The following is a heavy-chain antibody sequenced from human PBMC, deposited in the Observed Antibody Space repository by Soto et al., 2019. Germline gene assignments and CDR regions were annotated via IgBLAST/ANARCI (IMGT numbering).Heavy chain of an antibody. D-gene: IGHD6-13*01. CDR1: GGTFSSYA. Sequence: QVQLVQSGAEVKKPGSSVKVSCKASGGTFSSYAISWVRQAPGQGLEWMGGIIPIFGTANYAQKFQGRVTITADESTSTAYMELSSLRSEDTAVYYCAREWYSRSWYPLAYYYYGMDVWGQGTTVTVSS. V-gene: IGHV1-69*01. CDR3: AREWYSRSWYPLAYYYYGMDV. CDR2: IIPIFGTA. J-gene: IGHJ6*02.